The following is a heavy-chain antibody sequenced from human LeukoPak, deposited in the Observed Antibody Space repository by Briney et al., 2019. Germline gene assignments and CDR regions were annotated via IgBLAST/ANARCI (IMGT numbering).Heavy chain of an antibody. CDR2: IYYSGST. CDR3: ARQSSSQRAFDI. D-gene: IGHD6-6*01. Sequence: PSETLSLTCTVSGGSISSSSYYWGWIRQPPGKGLEWIGSIYYSGSTYYNPSLKSRVTISVDTSKNQFSLKLSSVTAADTAVYYCARQSSSQRAFDIWGQGTMVTVSS. CDR1: GGSISSSSYY. V-gene: IGHV4-39*07. J-gene: IGHJ3*02.